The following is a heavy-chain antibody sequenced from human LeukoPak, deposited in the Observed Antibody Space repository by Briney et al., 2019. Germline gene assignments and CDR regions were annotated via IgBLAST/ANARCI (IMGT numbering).Heavy chain of an antibody. D-gene: IGHD6-13*01. Sequence: GGSLRLACAASGFTFSTYAMSWVRQAPGRGLEWVSTVSGSGDSTYFADSVKGRFTISRDNSKNTLFLQMNSLRAEDTAVYYCAKGGQYGSSWYLIDYWGLGTLVTVSS. CDR3: AKGGQYGSSWYLIDY. CDR1: GFTFSTYA. V-gene: IGHV3-23*01. CDR2: VSGSGDST. J-gene: IGHJ4*02.